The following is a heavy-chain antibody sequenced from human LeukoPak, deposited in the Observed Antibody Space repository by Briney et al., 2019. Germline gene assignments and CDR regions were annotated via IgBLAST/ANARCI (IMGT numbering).Heavy chain of an antibody. V-gene: IGHV1-69*13. CDR3: ARSAYTGGVFEN. CDR2: IIPISGTT. J-gene: IGHJ4*02. D-gene: IGHD2-8*02. Sequence: SVKVSCKTSGGTFSSYAISWVRQAPGQGLEWMGGIIPISGTTNNAQKFQGRVTITADESTSTAYMELSSLRSEDTAVYYCARSAYTGGVFENWGQGTLVTVSP. CDR1: GGTFSSYA.